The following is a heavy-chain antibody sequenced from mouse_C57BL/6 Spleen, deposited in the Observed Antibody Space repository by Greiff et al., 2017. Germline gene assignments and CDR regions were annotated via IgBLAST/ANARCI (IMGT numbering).Heavy chain of an antibody. CDR2: INPSNGGT. J-gene: IGHJ1*03. Sequence: QVQLRQPGTELVKPGASVKLSCKASGYTFTSYWMHWVKQRPGQGLEWIGNINPSNGGTNYNEKFKSKATLTVDKSSSTAYMQLSSLTSEDSAVYYCARYGSRYWYFDVWGTGTTVTVSS. D-gene: IGHD1-1*01. V-gene: IGHV1-53*01. CDR1: GYTFTSYW. CDR3: ARYGSRYWYFDV.